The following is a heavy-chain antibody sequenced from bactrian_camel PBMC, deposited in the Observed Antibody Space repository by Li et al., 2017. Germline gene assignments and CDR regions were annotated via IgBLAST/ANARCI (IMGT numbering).Heavy chain of an antibody. J-gene: IGHJ6*01. CDR2: LDSDGRI. Sequence: QVQLVESGGVSVQAGGSLRISCAASEGTITSDCVGWFRQASGKEREWVGSLDSDGRINYADSVKGRFTISKDNRKNILYLQMNSLTPGDTAKYYCTARYEFGLGACRGVGGLGFWGQGTQVTVS. V-gene: IGHV3S53*01. D-gene: IGHD1*01. CDR1: EGTITSDC. CDR3: TARYEFGLGACRGVGGLGF.